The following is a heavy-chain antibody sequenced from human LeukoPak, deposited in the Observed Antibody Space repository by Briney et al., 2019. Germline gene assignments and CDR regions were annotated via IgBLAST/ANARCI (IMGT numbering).Heavy chain of an antibody. CDR2: IHTSGST. D-gene: IGHD2/OR15-2a*01. J-gene: IGHJ5*02. CDR1: GGSISSYY. CDR3: ARDPHYCYLNWFDP. Sequence: SETLSLTCTVSGGSISSYYWSWIRQPAGKGLEWIGRIHTSGSTNYNPSLKSRVTMSVDTSKNQFSLKLSSVTAADTAVYYCARDPHYCYLNWFDPWGQGTLVTVSS. V-gene: IGHV4-4*07.